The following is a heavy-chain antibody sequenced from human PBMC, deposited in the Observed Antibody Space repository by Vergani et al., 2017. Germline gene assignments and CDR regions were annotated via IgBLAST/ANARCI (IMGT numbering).Heavy chain of an antibody. CDR2: ICHTKDT. J-gene: IGHJ4*02. Sequence: QVQLQESGPGLVKPPGTLSLTCAVSGDSISSNNSWTWVRQPPGKGLDWIGEICHTKDTKYSPSLKSRVTVSVDESRNLFSLRLNSVTAADTAVYYCATIGYRRWGYYFDYWGQGILVTVSS. V-gene: IGHV4-4*03. CDR1: GDSISSNNS. D-gene: IGHD2-2*02. CDR3: ATIGYRRWGYYFDY.